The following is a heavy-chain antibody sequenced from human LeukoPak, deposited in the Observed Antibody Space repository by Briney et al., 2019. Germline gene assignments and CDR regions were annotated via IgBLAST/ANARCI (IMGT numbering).Heavy chain of an antibody. V-gene: IGHV3-23*01. D-gene: IGHD6-6*01. CDR1: GFTFSSYS. Sequence: GGSLRLSCAASGFTFSSYSMNWVRQAPGKGLEWVSAVSGSGGSTYYADSVKGRFTISRDNSKNTLYLQMNSLRAEDTAVYYCATHFSSSSYWGQGTLVTVSS. J-gene: IGHJ4*02. CDR2: VSGSGGST. CDR3: ATHFSSSSY.